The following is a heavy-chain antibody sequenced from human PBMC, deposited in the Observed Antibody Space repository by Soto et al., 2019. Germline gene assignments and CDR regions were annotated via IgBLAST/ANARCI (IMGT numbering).Heavy chain of an antibody. D-gene: IGHD6-19*01. V-gene: IGHV3-30*18. J-gene: IGHJ4*02. Sequence: QVQLVESGGGVVQPGRSLRLSCAASGFTFSSYGMQWVRQAPGKGLEWVAVISYDGSNKYYADSVKGRFTISRDNSKNTLYLQMNSLRAEDTAVYYCAKDALEFLAVAGHWGLFDYWGQGTLVTVSS. CDR2: ISYDGSNK. CDR3: AKDALEFLAVAGHWGLFDY. CDR1: GFTFSSYG.